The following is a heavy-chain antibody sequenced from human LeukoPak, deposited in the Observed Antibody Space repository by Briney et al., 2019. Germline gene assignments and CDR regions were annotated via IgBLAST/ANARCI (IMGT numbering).Heavy chain of an antibody. Sequence: GGSLRLSCAASGFTFSIYEMNWVRQAPGKGLEWLSYISSSGSTIYYADSAKGRFTISRDNAKNSVYLQMNSLRAEDTAVYNCARVRYYDILGGPYYFDYWGQGTLVTVSS. D-gene: IGHD3-9*01. CDR2: ISSSGSTI. CDR1: GFTFSIYE. CDR3: ARVRYYDILGGPYYFDY. J-gene: IGHJ4*02. V-gene: IGHV3-48*03.